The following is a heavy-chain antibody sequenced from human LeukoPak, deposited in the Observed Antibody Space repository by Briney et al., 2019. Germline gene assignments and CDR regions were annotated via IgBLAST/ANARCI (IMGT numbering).Heavy chain of an antibody. Sequence: GGSLRLSCAASGFTFSSYGMHWVRQAPGKGLEWVAFIRYDGSNKYYADSVKGRFAISRDNSKNTLYLQMSSLRAEDTAVYYCAKDRTTATHTNFFDSWGQGTLVTVSS. V-gene: IGHV3-30*02. CDR2: IRYDGSNK. D-gene: IGHD4-17*01. CDR3: AKDRTTATHTNFFDS. CDR1: GFTFSSYG. J-gene: IGHJ4*02.